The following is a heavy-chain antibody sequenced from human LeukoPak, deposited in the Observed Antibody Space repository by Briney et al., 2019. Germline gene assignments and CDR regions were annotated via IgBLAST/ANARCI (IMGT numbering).Heavy chain of an antibody. J-gene: IGHJ4*02. CDR1: GFTFSISV. V-gene: IGHV3-64*01. CDR2: ISSNGGST. CDR3: ARDLSGGGTYF. Sequence: GGSLRLSCAASGFTFSISVMHWVRQAPGKGLEYVSVISSNGGSTSYASSVTGRFTISRDNSKNTLYLQMGSLRAEDMAVYYLARDLSGGGTYFWGQGTPGTLSS. D-gene: IGHD2-15*01.